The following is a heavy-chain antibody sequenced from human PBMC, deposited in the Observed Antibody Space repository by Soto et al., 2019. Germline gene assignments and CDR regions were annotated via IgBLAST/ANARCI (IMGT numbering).Heavy chain of an antibody. V-gene: IGHV3-33*06. Sequence: GGSLRLSCAASGFTFSSYGMHWVRQAPGKGLEWVAVIWYDGSNKYYADSVKGRFTISRDNSKNTLYLQMNSLRAEDTAVYYCAKISSPTYIVATILGHFDYWGQGTLVTVSS. CDR3: AKISSPTYIVATILGHFDY. CDR2: IWYDGSNK. J-gene: IGHJ4*02. D-gene: IGHD5-12*01. CDR1: GFTFSSYG.